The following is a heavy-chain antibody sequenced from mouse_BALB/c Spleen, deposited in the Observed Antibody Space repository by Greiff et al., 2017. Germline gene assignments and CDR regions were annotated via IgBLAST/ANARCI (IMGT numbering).Heavy chain of an antibody. CDR1: GFSLTSYG. Sequence: VQLQESGPGLVQPSQSLSITCTVSGFSLTSYGVHWVRQSPGKGLEWLGVIWSGGSTDYNAAFISRLSISKDNSKSQVFFKMNSLQADDTAIYYCARGDYRYDSWFAYWGQGTLVTVSA. J-gene: IGHJ3*01. CDR3: ARGDYRYDSWFAY. CDR2: IWSGGST. D-gene: IGHD2-14*01. V-gene: IGHV2-4-1*01.